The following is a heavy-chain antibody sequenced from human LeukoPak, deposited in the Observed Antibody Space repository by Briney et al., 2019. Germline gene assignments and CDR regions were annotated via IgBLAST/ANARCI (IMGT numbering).Heavy chain of an antibody. Sequence: GASVKVSCKASGYTFTSYGISWVRQAPGQGLEWMGWISAYNGNTNYAQKLRGRVTMTTDTSTSTAYMELRSLRSDDTAVYYCARDRWWLVRGGSDAFDIWGQGTMVTVSS. CDR1: GYTFTSYG. D-gene: IGHD6-19*01. V-gene: IGHV1-18*01. CDR2: ISAYNGNT. J-gene: IGHJ3*02. CDR3: ARDRWWLVRGGSDAFDI.